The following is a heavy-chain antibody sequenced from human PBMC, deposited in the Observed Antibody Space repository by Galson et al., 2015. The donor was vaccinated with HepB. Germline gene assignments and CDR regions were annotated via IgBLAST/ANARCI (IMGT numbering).Heavy chain of an antibody. J-gene: IGHJ5*02. V-gene: IGHV1-69*13. Sequence: SVKVSCKASGGTFSSYAISWVRQAPGQGLEWMGGIIPIFGTANYAQKFQGRVTITADESTSTAYMELSSLRSEDTAVYYCARHPLVGTNWFDPWGQGTLVTVSS. D-gene: IGHD1-1*01. CDR2: IIPIFGTA. CDR1: GGTFSSYA. CDR3: ARHPLVGTNWFDP.